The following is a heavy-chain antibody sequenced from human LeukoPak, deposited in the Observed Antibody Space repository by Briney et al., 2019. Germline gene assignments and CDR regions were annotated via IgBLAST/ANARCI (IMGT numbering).Heavy chain of an antibody. CDR3: ARDLKGGIAQQ. V-gene: IGHV4-31*03. J-gene: IGHJ4*02. CDR2: IYYSGST. Sequence: ASQTLSLTCTVSGGSISSGGYYWSWIRQHPGKGLEWIGYIYYSGSTNYNPSLKSRVTISVDTSKNQFSLKLSSVTAADTAVYYCARDLKGGIAQQWGQGTLVTVSS. D-gene: IGHD6-13*01. CDR1: GGSISSGGYY.